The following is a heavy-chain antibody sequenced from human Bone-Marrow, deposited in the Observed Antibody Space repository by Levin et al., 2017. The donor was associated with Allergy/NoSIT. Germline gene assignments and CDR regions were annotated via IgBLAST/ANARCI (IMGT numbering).Heavy chain of an antibody. CDR2: INPNNGDT. D-gene: IGHD3-10*01. V-gene: IGHV1-2*02. CDR3: TRPWTYGDPIDY. J-gene: IGHJ4*02. CDR1: GYTFTDYF. Sequence: GESLKISCKASGYTFTDYFLHWVRQAPGQGLEWMGEINPNNGDTNYAQKFQGRVTVTSDTSISTASMELSRLRSDDTAVYYCTRPWTYGDPIDYWGQGTLVTVSS.